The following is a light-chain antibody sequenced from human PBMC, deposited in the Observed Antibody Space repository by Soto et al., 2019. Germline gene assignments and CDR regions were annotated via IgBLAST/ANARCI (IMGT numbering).Light chain of an antibody. CDR1: QSVSNN. J-gene: IGKJ1*01. Sequence: EIVMTQSPATLSVSPGERATLSCRASQSVSNNLAWYQQKPGQAPRLLIYGASSRATGIPDRFSGSGSGTDFTPTISRLEPEDFAVYYCQQYGTSPVTFGQGTKVDIK. V-gene: IGKV3-20*01. CDR3: QQYGTSPVT. CDR2: GAS.